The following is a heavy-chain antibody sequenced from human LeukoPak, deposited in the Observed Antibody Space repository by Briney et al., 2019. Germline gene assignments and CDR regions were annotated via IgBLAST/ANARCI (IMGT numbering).Heavy chain of an antibody. V-gene: IGHV4-59*01. Sequence: PSETLSLTCTVSGGTISSYYWSCIRQPPGKGLEWIGDIYYNESTHYNPSLKSRVTISVDTSKNQFALKLSAVTAADTAVYYCARVSSGSVSYSAYYGMDVWGQGTTVTVSS. CDR2: IYYNEST. J-gene: IGHJ6*02. CDR1: GGTISSYY. D-gene: IGHD3-10*01. CDR3: ARVSSGSVSYSAYYGMDV.